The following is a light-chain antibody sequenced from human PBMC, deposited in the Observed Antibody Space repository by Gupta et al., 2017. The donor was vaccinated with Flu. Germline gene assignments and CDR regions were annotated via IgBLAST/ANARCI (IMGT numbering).Light chain of an antibody. Sequence: PFPLPASVGVRVSITSLVSHEISTYLAWYQQRSGKCPNLLIYATSSLKSGVPSRFSVSGSGTNFTLTITRLQPEDVATYYCQNDNSGPKTFGRGTKLEIK. CDR3: QNDNSGPKT. J-gene: IGKJ4*01. V-gene: IGKV1-27*01. CDR2: ATS. CDR1: HEISTY.